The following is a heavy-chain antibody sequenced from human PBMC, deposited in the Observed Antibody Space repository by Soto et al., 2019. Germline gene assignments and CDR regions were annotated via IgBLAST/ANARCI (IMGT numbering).Heavy chain of an antibody. CDR2: IYPGDSDI. CDR1: GYSFNNYW. J-gene: IGHJ4*02. V-gene: IGHV5-51*01. Sequence: PGESLKISCKASGYSFNNYWIGWVRQMPGKGLEWMGIIYPGDSDIRYSPSFQGQVTISADKSIGTAYLQWSSLKASDTAMYYCARHQLVGYSSPFDYWGQGTLVTVPS. D-gene: IGHD6-13*01. CDR3: ARHQLVGYSSPFDY.